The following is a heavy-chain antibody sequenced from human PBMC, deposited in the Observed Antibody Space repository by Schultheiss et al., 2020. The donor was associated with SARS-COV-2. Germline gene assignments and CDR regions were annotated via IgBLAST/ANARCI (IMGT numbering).Heavy chain of an antibody. CDR3: ARDGARWELVYYFDY. J-gene: IGHJ4*02. CDR1: GFTFSSYA. D-gene: IGHD1-26*01. CDR2: ISGSGGST. V-gene: IGHV3-23*01. Sequence: GGSLRLSCAASGFTFSSYAMNWVRQAPGKGLEWVSRISGSGGSTDYADSVKGRFTISRDNSKNTLYLQMNSLRAEDTAVYYCARDGARWELVYYFDYWGQGTLVTVSS.